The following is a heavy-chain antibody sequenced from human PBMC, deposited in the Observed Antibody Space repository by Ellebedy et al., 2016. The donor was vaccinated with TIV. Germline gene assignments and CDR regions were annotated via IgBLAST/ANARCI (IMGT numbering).Heavy chain of an antibody. Sequence: ASVKVSXXASGYTFTSYYMHWVRQAPGQGLEWMGIINTSGGSTSYAQKFQGRVTMTRDTSTSIVYMELSSLRSEDTAVYYCARDFGSRAVDWGQGTLVTVSS. CDR3: ARDFGSRAVD. V-gene: IGHV1-46*01. J-gene: IGHJ4*02. CDR2: INTSGGST. CDR1: GYTFTSYY. D-gene: IGHD6-19*01.